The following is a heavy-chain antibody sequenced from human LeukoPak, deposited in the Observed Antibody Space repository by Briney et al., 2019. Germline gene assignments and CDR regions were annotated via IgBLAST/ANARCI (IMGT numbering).Heavy chain of an antibody. CDR3: TRGLRGAMGYFDL. CDR2: IYYSGST. J-gene: IGHJ2*01. Sequence: PSETLSLTCNVSGGSIKNYYWSWIRQPPEKELEWIGYIYYSGSTNYNPSFKSRVTLSVDKSKNHFSLRLTSVTAADTAIYYCTRGLRGAMGYFDLWGRGTLVTVSS. CDR1: GGSIKNYY. V-gene: IGHV4-59*08. D-gene: IGHD3-10*01.